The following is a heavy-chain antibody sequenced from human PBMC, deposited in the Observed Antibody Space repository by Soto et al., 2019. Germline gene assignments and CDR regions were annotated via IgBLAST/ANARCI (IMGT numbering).Heavy chain of an antibody. D-gene: IGHD3-22*01. Sequence: GASLKIACKGSGYSFTSYWIGWVRQMPGKGLEWMGIIYPGDSDTRYSPSFQGQVTISADKSISTAYLQWSSLKVSDTAMYYCARGDYYESSGYYSYYYGMDVWGQGTTVTVSS. CDR2: IYPGDSDT. CDR1: GYSFTSYW. V-gene: IGHV5-51*01. J-gene: IGHJ6*02. CDR3: ARGDYYESSGYYSYYYGMDV.